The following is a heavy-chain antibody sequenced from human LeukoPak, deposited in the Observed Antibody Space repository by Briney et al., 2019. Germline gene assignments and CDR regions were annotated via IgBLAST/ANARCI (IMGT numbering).Heavy chain of an antibody. Sequence: GGSLILSCAASGFTFDDYAMHWVRQAPGKGLEWVSLISGDGGSTYYADSVKGRFTISRDNSKNSLYLQMNSLRTEDTALYYCASVDFDWLFRIDYWGQGTLVTVSS. CDR2: ISGDGGST. V-gene: IGHV3-43*02. D-gene: IGHD3-9*01. CDR3: ASVDFDWLFRIDY. J-gene: IGHJ4*02. CDR1: GFTFDDYA.